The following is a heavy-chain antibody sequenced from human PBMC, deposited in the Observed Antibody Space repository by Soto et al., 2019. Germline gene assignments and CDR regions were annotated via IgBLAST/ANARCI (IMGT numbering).Heavy chain of an antibody. J-gene: IGHJ5*02. CDR3: ARGYSSSWYLFNWFDP. V-gene: IGHV4-39*01. CDR1: GGSISSSSYY. D-gene: IGHD6-13*01. CDR2: IYYSGST. Sequence: PSETLSLTCTVSGGSISSSSYYWGWIRQPPGKGLEWIGSIYYSGSTYYNPSLKSRVTISVDTSKNQFSLKLSSVTAADTAVYYCARGYSSSWYLFNWFDPWGQGTLVTVSS.